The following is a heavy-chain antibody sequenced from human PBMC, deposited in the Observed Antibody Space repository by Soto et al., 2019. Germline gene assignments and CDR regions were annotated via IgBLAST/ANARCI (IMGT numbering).Heavy chain of an antibody. CDR1: GGSISSGGYY. J-gene: IGHJ5*02. V-gene: IGHV4-31*03. CDR2: IYYSGST. CDR3: ARDRSGYDYWFDP. Sequence: ASETLSLTCTVSGGSISSGGYYWSWIRQHPGKGLEWIGYIYYSGSTYYNPSLKSRVTISVDTSKNQFSLKLSSVTAADTAVYYCARDRSGYDYWFDPWGQGTLVTVSS. D-gene: IGHD5-12*01.